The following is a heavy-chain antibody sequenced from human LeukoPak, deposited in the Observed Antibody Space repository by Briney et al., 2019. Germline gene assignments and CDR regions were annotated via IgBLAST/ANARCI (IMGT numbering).Heavy chain of an antibody. V-gene: IGHV1-69*13. CDR1: GGTFSSYA. Sequence: ASVKVSCKASGGTFSSYAISWVRQAPGQGLEWMGGITPIFGTANYAQKFQGRVTITADESTSTAYMELSSLRSEDTAVYYCARVLPGDSSGYYLDVWYFDLWGRGTLVTVSS. D-gene: IGHD3-22*01. CDR3: ARVLPGDSSGYYLDVWYFDL. CDR2: ITPIFGTA. J-gene: IGHJ2*01.